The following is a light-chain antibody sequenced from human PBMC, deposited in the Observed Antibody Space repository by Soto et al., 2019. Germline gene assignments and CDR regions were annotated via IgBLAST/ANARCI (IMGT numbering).Light chain of an antibody. CDR3: AAWDDSLSGVV. V-gene: IGLV1-47*02. Sequence: QSVLTQPPSASGTPGQRVTISCSGSTSNIGSNYVYWYQQLPGTAPKLLIYSNNQRPSGVPDRSSGSKSGTSASLAISGLRSEDEADYYCAAWDDSLSGVVFGGGTKLTVL. CDR1: TSNIGSNY. CDR2: SNN. J-gene: IGLJ2*01.